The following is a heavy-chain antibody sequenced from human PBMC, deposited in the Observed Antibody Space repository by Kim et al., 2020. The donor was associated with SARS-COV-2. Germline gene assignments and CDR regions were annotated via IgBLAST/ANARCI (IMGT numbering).Heavy chain of an antibody. D-gene: IGHD3-3*01. CDR3: ARDLPGGITIFGVVIPPGWFDP. V-gene: IGHV1-2*06. J-gene: IGHJ5*02. CDR1: GYTFTGYY. CDR2: INPNSGGT. Sequence: ASVKVSCKASGYTFTGYYMHWVRQAPGQGLEWMGRINPNSGGTNYAQKFQGRVTMTRDTSISTAYMELSRLRSDDTAVYYCARDLPGGITIFGVVIPPGWFDPWGQGTLVTVSS.